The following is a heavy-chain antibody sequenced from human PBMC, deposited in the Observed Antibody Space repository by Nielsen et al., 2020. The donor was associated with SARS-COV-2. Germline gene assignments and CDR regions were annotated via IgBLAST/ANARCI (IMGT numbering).Heavy chain of an antibody. CDR1: GGSISSYY. J-gene: IGHJ6*02. CDR3: ARYHRPPLWEDYYYGMDV. CDR2: IYYSGST. Sequence: SETLSLTCTVSGGSISSYYWSWIRQPPGKGLEWIGYIYYSGSTNYNPSLKSRVTISVDTSKNQFSLKLSSVTAADTAVYYCARYHRPPLWEDYYYGMDVWGQGTTVTVSS. V-gene: IGHV4-59*08. D-gene: IGHD5-18*01.